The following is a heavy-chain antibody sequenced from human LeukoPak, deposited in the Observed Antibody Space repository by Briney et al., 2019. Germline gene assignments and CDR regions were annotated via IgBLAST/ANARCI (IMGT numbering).Heavy chain of an antibody. J-gene: IGHJ3*02. V-gene: IGHV3-23*01. Sequence: PGGSLRLSCPASGFTFRSYAMRWVRQAPGQGLDWVSAISGSDGSTYYADSVKGRFTISRDNSKTALYLQMNSRRAEDTAVYYCAKGGTTVTTGAFDIWGQGTKVTVSS. D-gene: IGHD4-17*01. CDR1: GFTFRSYA. CDR3: AKGGTTVTTGAFDI. CDR2: ISGSDGST.